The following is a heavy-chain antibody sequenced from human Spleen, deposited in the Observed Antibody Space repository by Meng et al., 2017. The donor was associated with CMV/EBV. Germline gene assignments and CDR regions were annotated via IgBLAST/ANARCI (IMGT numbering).Heavy chain of an antibody. D-gene: IGHD3-16*01. J-gene: IGHJ2*01. CDR3: ARWRGSGWYFDL. CDR1: GFTVNSNY. V-gene: IGHV3-53*01. Sequence: GGSLRLSCAASGFTVNSNYMSWVRQAPGKGLEWVSVIYSGSTTYYADSVKGRFTISRDNSKNTLYLQMNSLRAEDTAVYYCARWRGSGWYFDLWGRGTLVTVSS. CDR2: IYSGSTT.